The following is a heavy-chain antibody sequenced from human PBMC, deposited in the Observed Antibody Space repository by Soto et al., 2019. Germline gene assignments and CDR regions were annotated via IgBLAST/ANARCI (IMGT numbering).Heavy chain of an antibody. V-gene: IGHV4-30-2*01. J-gene: IGHJ5*02. CDR2: IYHTGST. CDR1: GDSISSGGYS. Sequence: QLQLQESGSGLVKPSQTLSLTCAVSGDSISSGGYSWSWIRQPAGKGLEWIGYIYHTGSTYYSPSLKNRVTMSVDRSKNQFSLILNSVTAADTAVYYCARLGGGTNSFLRGSNWFDPWGQGILVIVSS. D-gene: IGHD2-15*01. CDR3: ARLGGGTNSFLRGSNWFDP.